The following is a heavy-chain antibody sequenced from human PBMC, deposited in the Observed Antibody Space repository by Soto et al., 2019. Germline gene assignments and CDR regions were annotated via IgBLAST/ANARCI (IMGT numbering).Heavy chain of an antibody. D-gene: IGHD3-16*01. CDR1: EYRFNSYW. CDR2: MCPAHSDT. V-gene: IGHV5-51*01. Sequence: KMSCEGCEYRFNSYWIGWVRQRHGKDLEWSGWMCPAHSDTTDSMSFEGRVTISVHKSCSTAYREWNSLKASDSATYYCARQGSNGAYGYYPLDVWGQGTTVTVSS. CDR3: ARQGSNGAYGYYPLDV. J-gene: IGHJ6*02.